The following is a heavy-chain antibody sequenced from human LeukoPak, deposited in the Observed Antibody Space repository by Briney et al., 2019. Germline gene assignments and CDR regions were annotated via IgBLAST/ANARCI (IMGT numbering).Heavy chain of an antibody. V-gene: IGHV1-69*01. J-gene: IGHJ4*02. D-gene: IGHD3-22*01. CDR1: GGTFSSYA. CDR2: IIPIFGTA. Sequence: AASVKVSCKASGGTFSSYAISWVRQAPGQGLEWMGGIIPIFGTANYAQKFQGRVTITADESTSTAYMELSSLRSEDTAVYYCARDARPGYYDSSGYNYYFDYWGQGTLVTVSS. CDR3: ARDARPGYYDSSGYNYYFDY.